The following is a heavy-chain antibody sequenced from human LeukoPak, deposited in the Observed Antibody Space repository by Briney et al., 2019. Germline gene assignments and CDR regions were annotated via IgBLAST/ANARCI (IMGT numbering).Heavy chain of an antibody. CDR3: RRGGELMNY. Sequence: SETLSLTCTVSGGSVSSGNYYWTWIRQPAGKGLEWIGRIYTSGSTNYNPSLKSRVTISIDASKNQFSLRLSSVTAADTAVYYCRRGGELMNYWGQGTLVTVSS. CDR1: GGSVSSGNYY. V-gene: IGHV4-61*02. D-gene: IGHD1-7*01. J-gene: IGHJ4*02. CDR2: IYTSGST.